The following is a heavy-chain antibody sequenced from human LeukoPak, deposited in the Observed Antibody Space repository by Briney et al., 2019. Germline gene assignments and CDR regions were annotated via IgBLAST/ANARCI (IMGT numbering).Heavy chain of an antibody. CDR3: ARQSGYEDFDY. CDR1: GGSFSGYY. J-gene: IGHJ4*02. Sequence: SETLSLTCAVYGGSFSGYYWSWIRQPPGEGLEWIGEINHSGSTNYNPSLKSRVTISVDTSRNQFSLKLSSVTAADTAVYYCARQSGYEDFDYWGQGTLVTVSS. V-gene: IGHV4-34*01. D-gene: IGHD5-12*01. CDR2: INHSGST.